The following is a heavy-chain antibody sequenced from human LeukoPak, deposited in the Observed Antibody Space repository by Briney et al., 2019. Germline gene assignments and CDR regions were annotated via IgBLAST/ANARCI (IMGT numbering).Heavy chain of an antibody. CDR2: SGDSDGST. J-gene: IGHJ4*02. Sequence: PGGSLRLSCAASGFTFSGSGMSWVRQAPGKGLEWISSSGDSDGSTYYADSLKGRFTISRDNSKNTLYLQMNSLRVEDTAVYYCAKVGDSSGYYVVDYWGQGTLVTVSS. CDR3: AKVGDSSGYYVVDY. V-gene: IGHV3-23*01. D-gene: IGHD3-22*01. CDR1: GFTFSGSG.